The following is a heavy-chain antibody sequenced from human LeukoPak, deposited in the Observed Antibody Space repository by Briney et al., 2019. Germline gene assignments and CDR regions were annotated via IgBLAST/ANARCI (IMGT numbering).Heavy chain of an antibody. V-gene: IGHV4-61*02. D-gene: IGHD1-26*01. J-gene: IGHJ4*02. CDR1: GGSISSGSYY. Sequence: SETLSLTCTVSGGSISSGSYYWSWIRQPAGKGLEWIGRIYTSGSTNYNPSLKSRVTISVDTSKNQFSLKLSSVTAADTAVYYCARISGSYHTSFDYWGQGTLVTVSS. CDR2: IYTSGST. CDR3: ARISGSYHTSFDY.